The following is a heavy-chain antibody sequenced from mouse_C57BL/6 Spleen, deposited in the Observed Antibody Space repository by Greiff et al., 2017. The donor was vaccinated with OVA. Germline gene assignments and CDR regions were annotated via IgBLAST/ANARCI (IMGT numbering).Heavy chain of an antibody. Sequence: EVMLVESGGDLVKPGGSLKLSCAASGFTFSSYGMSWVRQTPDTRLEWVATISSGGSYTYYPDSVKGRFTISRDNAKNTLYLQMSSLKSEDTAMYYCARWAYYSNYGAMDYWGQGTSVTVSS. CDR2: ISSGGSYT. CDR1: GFTFSSYG. D-gene: IGHD2-5*01. V-gene: IGHV5-6*02. J-gene: IGHJ4*01. CDR3: ARWAYYSNYGAMDY.